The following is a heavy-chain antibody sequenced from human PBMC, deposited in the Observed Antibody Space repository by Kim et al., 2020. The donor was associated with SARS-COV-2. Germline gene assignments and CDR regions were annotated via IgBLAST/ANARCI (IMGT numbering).Heavy chain of an antibody. D-gene: IGHD2-2*01. Sequence: GGSLRLSCVTSGFTFGTYAMSWVRQAPEKGLEWVSVISSSGGSTYYADSVKGLFTISRDNSKNTLYLQMVSLRLDDTAFYYCARTRSCSSTSCYVDYWR. J-gene: IGHJ4*01. V-gene: IGHV3-23*01. CDR3: ARTRSCSSTSCYVDY. CDR1: GFTFGTYA. CDR2: ISSSGGST.